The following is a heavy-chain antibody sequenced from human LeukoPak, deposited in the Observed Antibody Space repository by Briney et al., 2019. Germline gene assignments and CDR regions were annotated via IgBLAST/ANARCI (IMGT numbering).Heavy chain of an antibody. CDR1: GFTFRNAG. V-gene: IGHV3-33*06. J-gene: IGHJ1*01. CDR2: IWYDGSNE. Sequence: PGRSLRLSCAVSGFTFRNAGMNWVRQAPGKGLEWVAIIWYDGSNEYYGDSVKGRFTISRDNSKNTLYLQMNSLRAEDTAVCYCAKDGTGTMIVVVIHPAEYFQHWGQGTLVTVSS. D-gene: IGHD3-22*01. CDR3: AKDGTGTMIVVVIHPAEYFQH.